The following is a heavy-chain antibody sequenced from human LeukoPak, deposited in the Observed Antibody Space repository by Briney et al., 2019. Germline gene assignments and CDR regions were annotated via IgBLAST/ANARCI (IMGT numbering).Heavy chain of an antibody. CDR3: ARDAGYSSFDY. Sequence: SETLSLTCTVSGGSIRSYYWSWIRQPPGKGLEWIGYIYYSGSTNYNPSLKSRVTISVDTSKNQFSLKLSSVTAADTAVYYCARDAGYSSFDYWGQGTLVTVSS. CDR1: GGSIRSYY. CDR2: IYYSGST. V-gene: IGHV4-59*12. D-gene: IGHD6-13*01. J-gene: IGHJ4*02.